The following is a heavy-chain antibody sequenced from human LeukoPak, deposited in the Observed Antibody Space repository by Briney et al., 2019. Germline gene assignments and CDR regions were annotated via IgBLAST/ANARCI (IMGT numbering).Heavy chain of an antibody. Sequence: SETLSLTCTVSGGSISSSSYYWGWIRQPPGKGLEWIGSIYYSGSTYYNPSLKSRVTISVDTSKNQFSLKLSSVTAADTAAYYCARQGLTYYDILTGYRRSYFDYWGQGTLVTVSS. CDR3: ARQGLTYYDILTGYRRSYFDY. CDR1: GGSISSSSYY. CDR2: IYYSGST. D-gene: IGHD3-9*01. V-gene: IGHV4-39*01. J-gene: IGHJ4*02.